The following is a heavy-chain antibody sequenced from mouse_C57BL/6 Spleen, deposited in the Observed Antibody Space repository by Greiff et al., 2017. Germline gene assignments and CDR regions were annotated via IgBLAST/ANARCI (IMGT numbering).Heavy chain of an antibody. J-gene: IGHJ2*01. D-gene: IGHD1-1*01. V-gene: IGHV1-80*01. CDR1: GYAFSSYW. CDR3: ARSHYYGSSHDS. Sequence: VQLQQSGAELVKPGASVKISCKASGYAFSSYWMNWVKQRPGKGLEWIGQIYPGDGDTNYNGKFKGKATLTADKSSSTAYMQLSSLTSEDSAVYFCARSHYYGSSHDSWGQGTTLTVSS. CDR2: IYPGDGDT.